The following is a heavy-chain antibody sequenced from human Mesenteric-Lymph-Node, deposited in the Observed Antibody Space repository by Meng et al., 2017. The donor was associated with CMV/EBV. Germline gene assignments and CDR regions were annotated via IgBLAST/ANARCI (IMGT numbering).Heavy chain of an antibody. Sequence: GESLKISCAASGLTFSHYALHWVRQAPGKGLEWVSSISGSGDNTYYADSVKGRFTISRDNSKNTLYVQMNSLRAEDTAVYYCAKGRHGYCSSTRCLSPDYWGQGTLVTVSS. CDR3: AKGRHGYCSSTRCLSPDY. J-gene: IGHJ4*02. V-gene: IGHV3-23*01. D-gene: IGHD2-2*01. CDR1: GLTFSHYA. CDR2: ISGSGDNT.